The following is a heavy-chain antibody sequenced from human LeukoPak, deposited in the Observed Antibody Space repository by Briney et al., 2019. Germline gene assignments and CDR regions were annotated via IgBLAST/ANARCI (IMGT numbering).Heavy chain of an antibody. D-gene: IGHD3-10*02. V-gene: IGHV4-59*01. CDR2: IYYSGST. Sequence: PSETLSLTCTVSGGSISSYYWSWIRQPPGKGLHWIGYIYYSGSTNYNPSLKSRVTISVDTSKNQFPLKLSSVTAADTAVYYCARDLSFVRGVPLAFDIWGQGTMVTVSS. J-gene: IGHJ3*02. CDR1: GGSISSYY. CDR3: ARDLSFVRGVPLAFDI.